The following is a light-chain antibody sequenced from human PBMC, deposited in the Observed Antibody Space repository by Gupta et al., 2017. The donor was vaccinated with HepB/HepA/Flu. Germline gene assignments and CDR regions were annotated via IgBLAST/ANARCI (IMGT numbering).Light chain of an antibody. CDR3: SSYATSSTTSFV. V-gene: IGLV2-14*03. J-gene: IGLJ1*01. CDR1: SSDVGGYNY. Sequence: GTSSDVGGYNYVSWYQQHPGKAPNLIIYDVSNRPSGVSYRFSGSKSGNTASLTISGLPAADESDYYCSSYATSSTTSFVFGTGTKVTVV. CDR2: DVS.